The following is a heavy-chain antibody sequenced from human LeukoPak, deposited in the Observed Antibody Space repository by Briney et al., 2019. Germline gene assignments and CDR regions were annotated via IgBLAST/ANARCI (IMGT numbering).Heavy chain of an antibody. Sequence: GRSLRLSCAASGFTFSSYAMHWVRQAPGKGLEWVAVISYDGSNKYYADSVKGRFTISRDYSKNTLYLQMNSLRAEDTAVYYCARDLVVGATDYWGQGTLVTVSS. CDR2: ISYDGSNK. CDR3: ARDLVVGATDY. V-gene: IGHV3-30-3*01. J-gene: IGHJ4*02. CDR1: GFTFSSYA. D-gene: IGHD1-26*01.